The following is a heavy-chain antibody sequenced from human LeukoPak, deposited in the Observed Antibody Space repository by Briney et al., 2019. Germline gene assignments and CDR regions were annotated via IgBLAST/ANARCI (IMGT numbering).Heavy chain of an antibody. V-gene: IGHV1-69*05. Sequence: SVKVSCKASGGTFSSYGISWVRQAPGQGLEWMGRIIPIFGTANYAQKFQGRVTITTDESTSTAYMELSSLRSEDTAVYYCARDPPDSYSSGWYYFDYWGQGTLVTVSS. CDR1: GGTFSSYG. D-gene: IGHD6-19*01. J-gene: IGHJ4*02. CDR3: ARDPPDSYSSGWYYFDY. CDR2: IIPIFGTA.